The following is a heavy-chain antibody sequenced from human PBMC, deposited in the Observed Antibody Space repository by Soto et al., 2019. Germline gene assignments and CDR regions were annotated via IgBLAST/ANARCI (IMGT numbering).Heavy chain of an antibody. V-gene: IGHV3-64*01. CDR2: ITSNGGST. CDR1: GFSFSSYA. CDR3: ARADSGGDYHY. J-gene: IGHJ4*02. D-gene: IGHD2-21*02. Sequence: EVQLVESGGGLVQPGGSLRLSCAASGFSFSSYAMHWVRQAPGKGLEYVSAITSNGGSTYYANSVKGRFTISRDNSKNPLSLQMGSLRAEDMAVYYCARADSGGDYHYWGQGTLVTVSS.